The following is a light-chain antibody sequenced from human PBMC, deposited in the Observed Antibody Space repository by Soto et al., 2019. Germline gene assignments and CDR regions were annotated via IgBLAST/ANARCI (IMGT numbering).Light chain of an antibody. CDR3: QSYESSLRDYG. V-gene: IGLV1-40*01. J-gene: IGLJ1*01. CDR1: SSNIGAGSD. Sequence: QSVLTQPPSVSGAPGQRVTISCTGSSSNIGAGSDVHWYQQLPGTAPKLLIYVNDKRPSGVPDRFSGSKSGTSASLAITGLQAEDEADYYCQSYESSLRDYGFGNGPK. CDR2: VND.